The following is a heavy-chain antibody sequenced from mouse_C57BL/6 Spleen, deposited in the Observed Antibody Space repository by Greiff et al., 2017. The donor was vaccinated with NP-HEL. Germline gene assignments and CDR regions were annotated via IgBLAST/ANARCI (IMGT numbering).Heavy chain of an antibody. CDR2: IDPSDSET. V-gene: IGHV1-52*01. CDR1: GYTFTSYW. J-gene: IGHJ2*01. Sequence: QVQLQQPGAELVRPGSSVKLSCKASGYTFTSYWMHWVKQRPIQGLEWIGNIDPSDSETHYNQKFKDKATLTVDKSSSTAYMQLSSLTSEDSAVYYWARPGPYSNRDYFDYWGQGTTLTVSS. CDR3: ARPGPYSNRDYFDY. D-gene: IGHD2-5*01.